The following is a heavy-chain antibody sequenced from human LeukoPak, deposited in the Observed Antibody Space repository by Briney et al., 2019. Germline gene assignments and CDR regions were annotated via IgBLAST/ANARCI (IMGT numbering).Heavy chain of an antibody. V-gene: IGHV3-23*01. Sequence: GGSLRLSCAASGFTFNTYGMSWVRQAPGKGLEWVSAISGSGGSTYYADSVKGRFTISRDNSKNTLYLQMNSLRAEDTAVYYCAKDLGGIAAAGTSWFDPWGQGTLVTVSS. CDR2: ISGSGGST. J-gene: IGHJ5*02. CDR1: GFTFNTYG. CDR3: AKDLGGIAAAGTSWFDP. D-gene: IGHD6-13*01.